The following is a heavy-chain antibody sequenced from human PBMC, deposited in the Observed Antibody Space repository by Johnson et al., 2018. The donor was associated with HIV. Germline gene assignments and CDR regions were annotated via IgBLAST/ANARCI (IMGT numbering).Heavy chain of an antibody. V-gene: IGHV3-30*04. CDR1: GFSFSDYA. Sequence: VQLVESGGGVVQPGRSLRLSCAASGFSFSDYAMHWVRQAPGKGLEWVAVISYDGSSKFYPNSLKCRFSISRDNSKNTVYLQMNSLRTEDTAVYYCARGITMIAVVKGDAFDIWGQGTMVTVSS. D-gene: IGHD3-22*01. CDR2: ISYDGSSK. CDR3: ARGITMIAVVKGDAFDI. J-gene: IGHJ3*02.